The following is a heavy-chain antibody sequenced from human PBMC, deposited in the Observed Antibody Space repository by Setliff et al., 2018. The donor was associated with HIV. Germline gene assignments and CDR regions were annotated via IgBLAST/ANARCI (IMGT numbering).Heavy chain of an antibody. CDR2: IYYSGST. V-gene: IGHV4-39*01. CDR1: GGSISTSNYY. D-gene: IGHD6-19*01. Sequence: SETLSLTCILSGGSISTSNYYWGWIRQPPGKGLEWIGSIYYSGSTYYNPSLKSRVTISVDTSKNQFSLKLRSVTAADTAVYYCEVAGQWGQGTLVTVSS. J-gene: IGHJ4*02. CDR3: EVAGQ.